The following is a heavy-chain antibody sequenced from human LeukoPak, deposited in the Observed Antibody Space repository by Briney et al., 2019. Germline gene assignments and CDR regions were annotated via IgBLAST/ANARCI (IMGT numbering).Heavy chain of an antibody. CDR1: GYTFTIYY. CDR3: VRGHYYDNSARFDY. CDR2: INPSGVST. J-gene: IGHJ4*02. V-gene: IGHV1-46*01. D-gene: IGHD3-22*01. Sequence: GASVKVSCKASGYTFTIYYMHWVREAPGQGLEWMGIINPSGVSTGYAQKCQGRVTMTSYTSTTTVYMELSSLKSEDSAVYYCVRGHYYDNSARFDYWGLGTLVTVSS.